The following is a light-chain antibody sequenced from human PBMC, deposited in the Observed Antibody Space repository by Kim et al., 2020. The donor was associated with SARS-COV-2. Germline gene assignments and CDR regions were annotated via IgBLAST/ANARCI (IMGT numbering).Light chain of an antibody. CDR1: SSNIGSNT. CDR2: SNN. J-gene: IGLJ3*02. CDR3: AAWDDSLNGWV. Sequence: GQRVTISCSGTSSNIGSNTVNWYQHLPGTAPKLLIYSNNQRLSGVPDRFSGSKSGTSASLAISGLQSEDEADYYCAAWDDSLNGWVFGGGTQLTVL. V-gene: IGLV1-44*01.